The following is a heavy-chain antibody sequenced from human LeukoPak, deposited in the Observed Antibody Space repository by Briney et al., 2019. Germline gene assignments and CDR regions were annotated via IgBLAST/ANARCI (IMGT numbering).Heavy chain of an antibody. Sequence: GGSLRLSCAASGFTFSSYCMSWVRQAPGKGLEWVANIKRYGSEKYYVDSVKGRFNISRDNAKNSLYMQMNSLRAEDTSVYYCARVFSDFWSGYSYGWWFDPWGQGTLVTVSS. D-gene: IGHD3-3*01. V-gene: IGHV3-7*01. J-gene: IGHJ5*02. CDR1: GFTFSSYC. CDR2: IKRYGSEK. CDR3: ARVFSDFWSGYSYGWWFDP.